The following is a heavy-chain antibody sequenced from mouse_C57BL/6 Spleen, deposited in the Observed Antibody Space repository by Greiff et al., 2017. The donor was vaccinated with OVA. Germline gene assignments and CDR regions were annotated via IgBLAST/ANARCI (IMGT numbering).Heavy chain of an antibody. J-gene: IGHJ2*01. V-gene: IGHV1-69*01. Sequence: QVQLQQPGAELVMPGASVKLSCKASGYTFTSYGMHWVKQRPGQGLEWIGEIDPSDSYTNYNQKFKGKSTLTVNKSSSTAYMQLSSLTSDDSAVYYCARGDDYDGFDYWGHVTTLTVAS. CDR3: ARGDDYDGFDY. CDR1: GYTFTSYG. D-gene: IGHD2-4*01. CDR2: IDPSDSYT.